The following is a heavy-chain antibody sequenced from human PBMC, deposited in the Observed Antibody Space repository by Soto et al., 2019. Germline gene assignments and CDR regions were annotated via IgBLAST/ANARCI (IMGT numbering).Heavy chain of an antibody. CDR3: AGGPPVSQYSSSWYAVSYFDY. D-gene: IGHD6-13*01. Sequence: TSETLSLTCTVSGGSISSYYWSWIRQPPGKGLEWIGYIYYSGSTNYNPSLKSRVTISVDTSKNQFSLKLSSVTAADTAVYYCAGGPPVSQYSSSWYAVSYFDYGGQGTLVTVSS. CDR2: IYYSGST. CDR1: GGSISSYY. V-gene: IGHV4-59*08. J-gene: IGHJ4*02.